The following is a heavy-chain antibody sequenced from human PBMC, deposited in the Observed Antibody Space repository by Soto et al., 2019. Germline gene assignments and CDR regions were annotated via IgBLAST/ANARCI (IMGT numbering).Heavy chain of an antibody. J-gene: IGHJ6*02. CDR3: AKEPVSITIFGVSGRDV. CDR1: GGSISSGDYY. V-gene: IGHV4-30-4*01. Sequence: QVQLQESGPGLVKPSQTLSLTCTVSGGSISSGDYYWSWIRQPPGNGLEWIGYIYYSGSTYYNPSLKSRVTISVDTSKNQFSLNLSSVTAADTAVYYWAKEPVSITIFGVSGRDVWGRGTTVTVSS. CDR2: IYYSGST. D-gene: IGHD3-3*01.